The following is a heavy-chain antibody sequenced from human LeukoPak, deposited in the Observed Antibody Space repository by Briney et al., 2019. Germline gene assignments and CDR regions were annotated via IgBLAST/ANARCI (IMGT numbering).Heavy chain of an antibody. Sequence: PGGSLRLSCAASGFTFSSYATSWVRQAPGKGLEWVSAISGSGATTYYADSVRGRFSISRDISKNTLYLQMNSLRVEDTAVYYCATSGSGWHRFDYWGQGTLVSVSS. CDR1: GFTFSSYA. CDR2: ISGSGATT. CDR3: ATSGSGWHRFDY. V-gene: IGHV3-23*01. J-gene: IGHJ4*02. D-gene: IGHD3-10*01.